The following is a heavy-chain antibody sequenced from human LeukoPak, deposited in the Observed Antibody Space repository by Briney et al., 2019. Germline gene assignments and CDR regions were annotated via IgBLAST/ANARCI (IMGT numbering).Heavy chain of an antibody. J-gene: IGHJ6*03. CDR3: ARGSPWSYYYMDV. CDR1: GIDFSNFD. D-gene: IGHD3-3*01. V-gene: IGHV3-13*01. Sequence: GGSLRLSCTASGIDFSNFDFHWVRQLRGKGLEWVSHIDTAGGTYYPGSVKGRFTISRANAEKSLYLQMHNLRVGDTALYFCARGSPWSYYYMDVWGVGTAVSVS. CDR2: IDTAGGT.